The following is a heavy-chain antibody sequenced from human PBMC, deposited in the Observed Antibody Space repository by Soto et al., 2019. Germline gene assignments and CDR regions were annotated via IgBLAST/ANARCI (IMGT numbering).Heavy chain of an antibody. CDR1: GGSISSGGYY. D-gene: IGHD2-8*01. J-gene: IGHJ3*02. V-gene: IGHV4-31*03. Sequence: SETLSLTCTVSGGSISSGGYYWSWIRQHPGKGLEWIGYIYYSGSTYYNPSLKSRVTISVDTSKNQFSLKLSSVTAADTAVYYCARPYLDCTDGVCSYDAFDIWGQGTMVTVSS. CDR3: ARPYLDCTDGVCSYDAFDI. CDR2: IYYSGST.